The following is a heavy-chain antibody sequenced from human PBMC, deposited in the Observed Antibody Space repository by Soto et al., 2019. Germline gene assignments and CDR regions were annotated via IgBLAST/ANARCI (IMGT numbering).Heavy chain of an antibody. D-gene: IGHD2-8*01. J-gene: IGHJ3*02. CDR3: ARGVLMVYADAFDI. Sequence: LSLTCAVYGGSFSGYYWSWIRQAPGKGLEWVSYISSSGSTIYYADSVKGRFTISRDNAKNSLYLQMNSLRAEDTAVYYCARGVLMVYADAFDIWGQGTMVTVSS. CDR2: ISSSGSTI. V-gene: IGHV3-11*01. CDR1: GGSFSGYY.